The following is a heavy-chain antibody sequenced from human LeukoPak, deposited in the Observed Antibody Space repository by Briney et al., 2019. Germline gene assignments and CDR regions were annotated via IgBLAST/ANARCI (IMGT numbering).Heavy chain of an antibody. CDR3: AKDLGSGWPHDY. V-gene: IGHV3-23*01. J-gene: IGHJ4*02. D-gene: IGHD6-19*01. Sequence: PGGSLRLSCAASGFTFSNYAMAWVRQTPGKGLVCVSAISTTGDTTYYADSVKGRFTISRDNSKNTLYLQMNSLRAEDTAVYYCAKDLGSGWPHDYWGQGTLVTVSS. CDR2: ISTTGDTT. CDR1: GFTFSNYA.